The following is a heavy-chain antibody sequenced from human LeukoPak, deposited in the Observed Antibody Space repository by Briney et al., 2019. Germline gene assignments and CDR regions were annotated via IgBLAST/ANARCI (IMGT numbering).Heavy chain of an antibody. CDR3: ARDHMTTVTPYYFDY. CDR2: IYYSGST. J-gene: IGHJ4*02. Sequence: KPSETLSLTCTVSGGSISSSSYYWGWIRQPPVKGLEWIGSIYYSGSTYYNPSLKSRVTISVDTSKNQFSLKLSSVTAADTAVYYCARDHMTTVTPYYFDYWGQGTLVTVSS. D-gene: IGHD4-17*01. V-gene: IGHV4-39*07. CDR1: GGSISSSSYY.